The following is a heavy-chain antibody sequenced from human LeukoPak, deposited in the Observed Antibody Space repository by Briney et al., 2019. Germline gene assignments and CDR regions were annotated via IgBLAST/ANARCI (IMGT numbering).Heavy chain of an antibody. CDR1: GFTFSSYG. CDR2: ISSSSSCI. CDR3: ASHTGIAAAGLDY. Sequence: KAGGSLRLSCAASGFTFSSYGMHWVRQAPGKGLEWVSSISSSSSCIYYADSVKGRFTISRDNAKNSLYLQMNSLRAEDTAVYYCASHTGIAAAGLDYWGQGTLVTVSS. D-gene: IGHD6-13*01. J-gene: IGHJ4*02. V-gene: IGHV3-21*01.